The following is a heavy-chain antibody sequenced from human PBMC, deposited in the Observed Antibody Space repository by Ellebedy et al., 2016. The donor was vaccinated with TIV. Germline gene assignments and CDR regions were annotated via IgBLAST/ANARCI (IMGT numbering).Heavy chain of an antibody. D-gene: IGHD5-12*01. V-gene: IGHV1-18*04. Sequence: ASVKVSCKASGYTFTSYGISWVRQAPGQGLEWMGWISAYNGNTNYAQKLQGRVTMTTDTSTSTAYMELRSLGSDDTAVYYCARDSGGYSGYDYSVDYGDSPYGMDVWGQGTTVTVSS. CDR2: ISAYNGNT. J-gene: IGHJ6*02. CDR3: ARDSGGYSGYDYSVDYGDSPYGMDV. CDR1: GYTFTSYG.